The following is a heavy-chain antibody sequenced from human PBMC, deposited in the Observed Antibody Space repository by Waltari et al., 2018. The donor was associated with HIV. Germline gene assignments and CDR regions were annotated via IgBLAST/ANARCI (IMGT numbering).Heavy chain of an antibody. Sequence: QVQLQESGPGLVKPSQTLSLTCRVSGDSLRRDKFYWSWIRQPAGKGLEWIGRVYTSGSTNYNESLQSRATVSMDASKNLLSLKLFSVTAADTAIYYCAAARDELGATGGWEYWGQGTLVIVSS. V-gene: IGHV4-61*02. CDR1: GDSLRRDKFY. CDR2: VYTSGST. CDR3: AAARDELGATGGWEY. J-gene: IGHJ4*02. D-gene: IGHD1-26*01.